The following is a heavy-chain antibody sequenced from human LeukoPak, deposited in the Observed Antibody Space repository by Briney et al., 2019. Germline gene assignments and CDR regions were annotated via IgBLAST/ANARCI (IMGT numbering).Heavy chain of an antibody. J-gene: IGHJ4*02. V-gene: IGHV4-4*07. CDR1: GGSINNFY. CDR2: ISTSGNT. D-gene: IGHD2-15*01. Sequence: SETLSLTCSVSGGSINNFYWSWIRQPAGKGLVWIGRISTSGNTKYNPSLKSRVTMSVETSKNQFSLKLNSVTAADTALYFCARDECGGSCYPEDYWGQGTLVTVSS. CDR3: ARDECGGSCYPEDY.